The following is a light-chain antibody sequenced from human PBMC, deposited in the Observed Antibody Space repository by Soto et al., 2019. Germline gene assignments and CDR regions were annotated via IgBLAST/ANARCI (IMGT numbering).Light chain of an antibody. J-gene: IGKJ1*01. CDR1: QGIGND. CDR3: LQHNSYPRT. CDR2: AAS. V-gene: IGKV1-17*01. Sequence: DIQMTQSPSSPSASVGDRVTITCRASQGIGNDLGWFQQKPGKAPKRLIYAASSLQSGVPSRFSGSASGTEFTPTISSLQPEDFATYYCLQHNSYPRTFGQGTKVEIK.